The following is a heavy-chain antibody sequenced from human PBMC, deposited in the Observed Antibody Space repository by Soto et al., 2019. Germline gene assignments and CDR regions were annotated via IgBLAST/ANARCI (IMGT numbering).Heavy chain of an antibody. CDR3: ARLVLVRTFGGVKPPFRVTPNGMDV. Sequence: QVQLQESGPGLVKPSQTLSLTCTVSGGSISSGDYYWSWIRQPPGKGLEWIGYIYYSGSTYYNPSLKSRVTISVDTSKNQFSLKLSSVTAADTAVYYCARLVLVRTFGGVKPPFRVTPNGMDVWGQGTTVTVSS. V-gene: IGHV4-30-4*01. CDR1: GGSISSGDYY. CDR2: IYYSGST. D-gene: IGHD3-16*01. J-gene: IGHJ6*02.